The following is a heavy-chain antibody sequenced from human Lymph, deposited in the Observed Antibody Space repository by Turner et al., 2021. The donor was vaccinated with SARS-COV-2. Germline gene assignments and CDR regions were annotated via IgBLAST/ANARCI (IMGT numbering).Heavy chain of an antibody. V-gene: IGHV4-59*08. Sequence: QVQLQVSGPGLVKPPETLSLSFTASGGSISSYYWSLIRQPPGKGLEWIGYIYYSGSTNYNPSLKSRVTISVDTSKNQFSLRLSSVTAADTAVYYCARGFDYWGQGTLVTVSS. J-gene: IGHJ4*02. CDR1: GGSISSYY. CDR2: IYYSGST. CDR3: ARGFDY.